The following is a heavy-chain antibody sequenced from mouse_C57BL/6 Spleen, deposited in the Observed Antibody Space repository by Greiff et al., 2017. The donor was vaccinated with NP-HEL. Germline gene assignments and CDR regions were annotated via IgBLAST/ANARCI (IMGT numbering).Heavy chain of an antibody. Sequence: VQLQQPGAELVRPGSSVKLSCKASGYTFTSYWMHWVKQRPIQGLEWIGNIDPSDSETHYNQKFKDKATLTVDKSSSTAYMQLSSLTSEDAAVYYWARTGDGYLYAMDYWGQGTSVTVSS. D-gene: IGHD2-3*01. V-gene: IGHV1-52*01. CDR3: ARTGDGYLYAMDY. CDR2: IDPSDSET. J-gene: IGHJ4*01. CDR1: GYTFTSYW.